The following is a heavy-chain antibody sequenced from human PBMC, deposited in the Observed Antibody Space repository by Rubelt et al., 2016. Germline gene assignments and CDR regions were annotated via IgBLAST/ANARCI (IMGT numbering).Heavy chain of an antibody. V-gene: IGHV3-21*01. Sequence: EVQLVESGGGLVQPGGSLRLSCAASGFTFSSYSMNWVRQAPGKGLEWVSSISSSSRYISYADSVKGRFTISRDNAKNALYLQMSSLRVEDTAVYYCASLPTLRNPIVVVVADRKYQTDYWGQGTLVTVSS. CDR1: GFTFSSYS. CDR3: ASLPTLRNPIVVVVADRKYQTDY. CDR2: ISSSSRYI. J-gene: IGHJ4*02. D-gene: IGHD2-15*01.